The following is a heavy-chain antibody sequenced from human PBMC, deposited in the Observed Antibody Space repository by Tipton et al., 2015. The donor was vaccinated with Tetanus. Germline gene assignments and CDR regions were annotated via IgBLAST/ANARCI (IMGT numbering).Heavy chain of an antibody. CDR1: GFTFSSYW. CDR2: INRDGTTT. Sequence: GSLRLSCAASGFTFSSYWMHWVRQAPGKGLVWVSRINRDGTTTTYADSVKGRFTISRDNARNTVYLQMNSLRAEDTAVYYCGLAGNLVDFDYWGQETLVTVSS. CDR3: GLAGNLVDFDY. D-gene: IGHD4-23*01. V-gene: IGHV3-74*01. J-gene: IGHJ4*02.